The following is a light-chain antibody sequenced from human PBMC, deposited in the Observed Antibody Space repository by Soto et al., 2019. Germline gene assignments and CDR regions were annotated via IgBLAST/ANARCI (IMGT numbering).Light chain of an antibody. Sequence: EVVVTQAPATLSVYPGDRATLSSTASQKIGSSVAWYDQISGQAPRLLIFDASIRVPTTPARFSGSVSGTEFTLTISSLESEGFAVYFFQQYGDPPRTFGQLAKGEIK. J-gene: IGKJ1*01. CDR2: DAS. CDR3: QQYGDPPRT. CDR1: QKIGSS. V-gene: IGKV3-15*01.